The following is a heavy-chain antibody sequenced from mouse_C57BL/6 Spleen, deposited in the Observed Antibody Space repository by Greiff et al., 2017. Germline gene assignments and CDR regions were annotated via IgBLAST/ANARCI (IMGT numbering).Heavy chain of an antibody. CDR1: GYTFTSYT. J-gene: IGHJ1*03. CDR3: ARGGTGYFDV. Sequence: VQLQQSGAELARPGASVKMSCKASGYTFTSYTMHWVKQRPGQGLEWIGYLNPSSGYTKYNQKFKDKATLTADKSSSTAYMQLSSLTSEDSAVYDCARGGTGYFDVWGTGTTVTVSS. CDR2: LNPSSGYT. V-gene: IGHV1-4*01. D-gene: IGHD3-3*01.